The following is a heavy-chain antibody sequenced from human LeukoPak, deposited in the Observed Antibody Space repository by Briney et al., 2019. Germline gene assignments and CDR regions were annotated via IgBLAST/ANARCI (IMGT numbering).Heavy chain of an antibody. Sequence: SVKVSCKASGDTFRTSAISWVRQAPGQGLEWMGVIITMFGTEKNAQKFQGRVTMTRDMSTSTVYMELSSLRSEDTAVYYCARVHDGSYPYWGQGTLVTVSS. J-gene: IGHJ4*02. D-gene: IGHD1-26*01. CDR3: ARVHDGSYPY. CDR2: IITMFGTE. CDR1: GDTFRTSA. V-gene: IGHV1-69*05.